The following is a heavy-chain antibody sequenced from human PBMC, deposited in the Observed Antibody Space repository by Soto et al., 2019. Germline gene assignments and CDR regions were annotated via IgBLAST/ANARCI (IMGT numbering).Heavy chain of an antibody. Sequence: EVQLLESGGGLVQPGGSLRLSCAASGFTFSSYAMTWVRQAPGKGLEWVSTISGSGGSTYYADSVKCRFTISRDNSKDTLYLQMNSLRAEDTAVYYCAKDRAKWELLEDYWGQGTLVTVSS. CDR3: AKDRAKWELLEDY. V-gene: IGHV3-23*01. J-gene: IGHJ4*02. CDR2: ISGSGGST. CDR1: GFTFSSYA. D-gene: IGHD1-26*01.